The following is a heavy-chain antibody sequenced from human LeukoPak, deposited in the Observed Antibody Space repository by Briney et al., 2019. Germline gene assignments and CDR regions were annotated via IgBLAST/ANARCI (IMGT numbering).Heavy chain of an antibody. CDR3: ARLLSSSWDRAWVFFDY. D-gene: IGHD6-13*01. CDR1: GYSFTTYW. J-gene: IGHJ4*02. V-gene: IGHV5-51*01. CDR2: IYPGDSDT. Sequence: GESLKISCKCSGYSFTTYWIGWVRQMPGKGLEWMGIIYPGDSDTTYSPSFQGQVTISADKSINTAYLQWSSLKASDTAMYYCARLLSSSWDRAWVFFDYWGQGTLVTVSS.